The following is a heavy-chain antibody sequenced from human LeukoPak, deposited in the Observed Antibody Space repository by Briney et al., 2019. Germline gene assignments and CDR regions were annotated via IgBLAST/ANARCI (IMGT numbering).Heavy chain of an antibody. CDR3: ARGPVRDDGLTGISYYFGLDV. Sequence: SETLSLTCAVYGGSFTDYYWRWIRHLPGKGLEWIGEIHHRAGANYNPSLWGRATISADTSKNQFSLHLTSMTAADTATFYCARGPVRDDGLTGISYYFGLDVWGHGTTVTVFS. V-gene: IGHV4-34*01. CDR2: IHHRAGA. CDR1: GGSFTDYY. J-gene: IGHJ6*02. D-gene: IGHD2-21*02.